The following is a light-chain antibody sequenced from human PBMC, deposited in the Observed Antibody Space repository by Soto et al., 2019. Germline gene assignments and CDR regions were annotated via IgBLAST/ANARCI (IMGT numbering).Light chain of an antibody. CDR2: EVT. CDR3: LSYTITSVLV. CDR1: NSDVGAYNY. V-gene: IGLV2-14*01. J-gene: IGLJ3*02. Sequence: QSVLTQPASVSGSPGQSITISCTGTNSDVGAYNYVSWFQQHPGKAPKLIIFEVTNRPSGVSHRFSGSKSANTASLTISGLQTEDEAYYYCLSYTITSVLVFGGGTKLTVL.